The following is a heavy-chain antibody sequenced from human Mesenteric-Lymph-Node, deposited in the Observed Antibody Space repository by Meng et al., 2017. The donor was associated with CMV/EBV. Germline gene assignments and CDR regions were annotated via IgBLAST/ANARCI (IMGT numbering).Heavy chain of an antibody. Sequence: GGSLRLSCAASGFTFSSYAMSWVRQGPGKGLEWVSIIDSGDSSTYYVDSVKGRFTISRDNSKNTLYLQMNSLRTEDTAIYYCGKGSRSTSWYYFDYWGQGTLVTVSS. D-gene: IGHD6-13*01. J-gene: IGHJ4*02. CDR1: GFTFSSYA. V-gene: IGHV3-23*03. CDR2: IDSGDSST. CDR3: GKGSRSTSWYYFDY.